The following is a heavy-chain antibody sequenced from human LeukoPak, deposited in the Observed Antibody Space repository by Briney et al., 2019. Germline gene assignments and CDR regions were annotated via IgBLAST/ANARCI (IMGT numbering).Heavy chain of an antibody. V-gene: IGHV4-39*01. CDR1: GFTFSSYA. CDR3: ARGLTRRSWFDP. CDR2: IYYSGST. J-gene: IGHJ5*02. Sequence: PGGSLRLSCAASGFTFSSYAMSWVRQAPGKGLEWIGSIYYSGSTFYNPSLKSRVTISVDTSKDQFSLKLSSVTAADTAVYYCARGLTRRSWFDPWGQGTLVTVSS. D-gene: IGHD2-2*01.